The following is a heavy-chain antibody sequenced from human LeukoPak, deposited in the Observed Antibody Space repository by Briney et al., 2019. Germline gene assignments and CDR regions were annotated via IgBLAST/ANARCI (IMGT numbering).Heavy chain of an antibody. Sequence: GGSLRLSCAASGFTFSSYAMHWVRQAPGKGLEWVAVISYDGSNKYYADSVKGRFTISRDNSKNTLYLQMNSLRAEDTAVYYCASTPGGVRLGIDYWGQGTLVTVSS. CDR3: ASTPGGVRLGIDY. D-gene: IGHD2-8*02. CDR2: ISYDGSNK. V-gene: IGHV3-30*01. J-gene: IGHJ4*02. CDR1: GFTFSSYA.